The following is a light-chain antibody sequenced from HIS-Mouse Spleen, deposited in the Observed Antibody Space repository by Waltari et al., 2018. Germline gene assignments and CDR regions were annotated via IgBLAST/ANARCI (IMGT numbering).Light chain of an antibody. J-gene: IGKJ1*01. Sequence: DIVMTQTPLSLSVTPGQPASISCKSSQSLLHSDGKTYLYWYLQKPGQSPQLLIYEVSGRFSGVPDRFSGSVSGTEFTLKISRVEAEDVGVYYCMQGIHLPPWTFGQWTKVEIK. CDR1: QSLLHSDGKTY. CDR3: MQGIHLPPWT. CDR2: EVS. V-gene: IGKV2-29*03.